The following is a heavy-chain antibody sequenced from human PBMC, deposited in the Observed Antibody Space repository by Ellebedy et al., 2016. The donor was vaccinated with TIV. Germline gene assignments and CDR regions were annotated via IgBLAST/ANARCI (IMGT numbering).Heavy chain of an antibody. CDR2: IHYSGST. Sequence: MPSETLSLTCTVSGGHITANYWSWIRQSPGKGLEWIGYIHYSGSTNYNPSLKSRATIEVDTSRSQFSLKLSSVTAADTAVYYCARHRPSGPNDYWGQGTLVTVSS. V-gene: IGHV4-59*08. D-gene: IGHD4/OR15-4a*01. CDR3: ARHRPSGPNDY. J-gene: IGHJ4*02. CDR1: GGHITANY.